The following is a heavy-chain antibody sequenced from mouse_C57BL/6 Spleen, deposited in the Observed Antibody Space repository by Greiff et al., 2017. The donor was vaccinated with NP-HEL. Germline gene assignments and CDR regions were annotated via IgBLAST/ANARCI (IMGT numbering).Heavy chain of an antibody. CDR2: IWGVGST. V-gene: IGHV2-6*01. CDR3: ASASYDGYRFAY. J-gene: IGHJ3*01. Sequence: VQLVESGPGLVAPSQSLSITCTVSGFSLTSYGVDWVRQSPGKGLEWLGVIWGVGSTNYNSALKSRLSISKDNSKSQVFLKMNSLQTDDTAMYYCASASYDGYRFAYWGQGTLVTVSA. CDR1: GFSLTSYG. D-gene: IGHD2-3*01.